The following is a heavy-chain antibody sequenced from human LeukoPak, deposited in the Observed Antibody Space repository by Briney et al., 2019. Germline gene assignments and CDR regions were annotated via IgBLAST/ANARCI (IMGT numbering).Heavy chain of an antibody. CDR3: AKETYYYDSSGYYSLYFDY. Sequence: GGSLRLSCAASGFTFSSYGMHWVRQAPGKGLEWVSATSGSGGSTYYADSVKGRFTISRDNSKNTLYLQMNSLRAEDTAVYYCAKETYYYDSSGYYSLYFDYWGQGTLVTVSS. V-gene: IGHV3-23*01. D-gene: IGHD3-22*01. J-gene: IGHJ4*02. CDR2: TSGSGGST. CDR1: GFTFSSYG.